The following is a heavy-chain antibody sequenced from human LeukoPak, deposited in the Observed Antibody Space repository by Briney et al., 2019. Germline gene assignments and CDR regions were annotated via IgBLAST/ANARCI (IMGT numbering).Heavy chain of an antibody. V-gene: IGHV3-23*01. CDR3: ARALTSIAAGNDAFDI. J-gene: IGHJ3*02. Sequence: GGTLRLSCAASGLTFSSYGMSWVRQAPGKGLEWVSAISGSGGSTYYADSVKGRFTISRDNSKNTLYLQMNSLRAEDTAVYYCARALTSIAAGNDAFDIWGQGAMVTVSS. CDR2: ISGSGGST. CDR1: GLTFSSYG. D-gene: IGHD6-6*01.